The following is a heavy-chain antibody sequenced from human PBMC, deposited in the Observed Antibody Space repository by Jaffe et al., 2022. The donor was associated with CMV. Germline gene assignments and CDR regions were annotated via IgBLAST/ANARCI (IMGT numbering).Heavy chain of an antibody. V-gene: IGHV3-33*08. J-gene: IGHJ6*03. Sequence: QVQLVESGGGVVQPGRSLRLSCAASGFTFSSYGMHWVRQAPGKGLEWVAVIWYDGSNKYYADSVKGRFTISRDNSKNTLYLQMNSLRAEDTAVYYCARVAGSSDFWSGYYSYYYYMDVWGKGTTVTVSS. CDR1: GFTFSSYG. CDR3: ARVAGSSDFWSGYYSYYYYMDV. CDR2: IWYDGSNK. D-gene: IGHD3-3*01.